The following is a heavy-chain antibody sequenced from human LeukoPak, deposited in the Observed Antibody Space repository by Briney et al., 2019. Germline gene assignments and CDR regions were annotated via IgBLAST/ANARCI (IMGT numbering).Heavy chain of an antibody. Sequence: GGSLRLSCAASGFNFDDYGMNWVRQAPGRGLEWVSGLSWNGISTAYADSVKGRFTISRDNDKNSLYLQMNSRRAEDTALYYCVRDRTKRTDFYYYGMDVWGQGTTVTVSS. V-gene: IGHV3-20*04. CDR1: GFNFDDYG. J-gene: IGHJ6*02. CDR2: LSWNGIST. CDR3: VRDRTKRTDFYYYGMDV. D-gene: IGHD1-7*01.